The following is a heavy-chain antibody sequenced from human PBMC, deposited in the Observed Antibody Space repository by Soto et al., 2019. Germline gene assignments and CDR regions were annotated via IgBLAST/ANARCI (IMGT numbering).Heavy chain of an antibody. D-gene: IGHD2-2*01. CDR2: ISYDGSNK. V-gene: IGHV3-30-3*02. CDR3: VKSLGFCSSSSCSRDYYYYYSMDV. Sequence: GGSLRLSCAASGFTFSSYAMHWVRQAPGKGLEWVAVISYDGSNKYYADSVKGRFSISRDNSRNTLYLQMNSLRPEDAAVYYCVKSLGFCSSSSCSRDYYYYYSMDVWGQGTTVTVSS. J-gene: IGHJ6*02. CDR1: GFTFSSYA.